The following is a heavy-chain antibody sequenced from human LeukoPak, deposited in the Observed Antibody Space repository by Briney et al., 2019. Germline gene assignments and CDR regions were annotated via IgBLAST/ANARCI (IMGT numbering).Heavy chain of an antibody. CDR3: ARGQPQRYNSDWYVNWFDP. CDR1: GASISSSY. D-gene: IGHD6-19*01. Sequence: SETLSLTCTVSGASISSSYWSWIRQPPGKGLEWIGYIYLSGTTKYNPSLRSRVTISIDTSKNQFSLKVNSVTAADTAVYYCARGQPQRYNSDWYVNWFDPWGQGTLVSVSS. J-gene: IGHJ5*02. V-gene: IGHV4-59*01. CDR2: IYLSGTT.